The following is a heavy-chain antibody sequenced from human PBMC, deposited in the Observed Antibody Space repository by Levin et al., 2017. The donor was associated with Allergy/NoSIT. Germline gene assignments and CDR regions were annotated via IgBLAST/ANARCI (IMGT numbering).Heavy chain of an antibody. V-gene: IGHV1-69*06. CDR1: GGTFSSYA. CDR3: ARDVGIAVAGPNSYYYYYGMDV. J-gene: IGHJ6*02. D-gene: IGHD6-19*01. Sequence: SVKVSCKASGGTFSSYAISWVRQAPGQGLEWMGGIIPIFGTANYAQKFQGRVTITADKSTSTAYMELSSLRSEDTAVYYCARDVGIAVAGPNSYYYYYGMDVWGQGTTVTVSS. CDR2: IIPIFGTA.